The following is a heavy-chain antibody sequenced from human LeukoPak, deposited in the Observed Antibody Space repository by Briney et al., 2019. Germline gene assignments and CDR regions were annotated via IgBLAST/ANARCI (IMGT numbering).Heavy chain of an antibody. V-gene: IGHV7-4-1*04. Sequence: GASVKVSCKASGYTFSSYPLNWLRQAPGQGLEWIGWITTNTGSPMYAQGLTGXFVFSLDTSVNMVYLQISSLKAEDTAVYYCAXXPXPVEYWGQGTLVTVSS. CDR3: AXXPXPVEY. CDR1: GYTFSSYP. J-gene: IGHJ4*02. CDR2: ITTNTGSP.